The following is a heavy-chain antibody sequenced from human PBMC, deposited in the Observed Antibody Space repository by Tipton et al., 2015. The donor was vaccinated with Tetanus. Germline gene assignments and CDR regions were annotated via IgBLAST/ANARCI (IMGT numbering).Heavy chain of an antibody. V-gene: IGHV4-39*01. CDR2: IYFSGDT. D-gene: IGHD3-22*01. CDR3: ARHNSGYFAFFDH. CDR1: GVSIADNTNY. Sequence: TLSLTCTVSGVSIADNTNYWGWIRQPPGKGLEWIGSIYFSGDTYSNPSLKSRVTISGDTSRNQFSLGLSSVTAADTAVYYCARHNSGYFAFFDHWGQGTLVTVSS. J-gene: IGHJ4*02.